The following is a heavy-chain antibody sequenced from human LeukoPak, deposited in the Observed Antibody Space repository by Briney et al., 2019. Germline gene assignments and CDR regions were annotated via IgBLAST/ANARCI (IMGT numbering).Heavy chain of an antibody. CDR1: GYSISSGYY. CDR3: SKSNGYGLIDI. V-gene: IGHV4-38-2*02. D-gene: IGHD3-22*01. J-gene: IGHJ3*02. Sequence: SETLSLTCTVSGYSISSGYYWGWVRQPPGKALEWIGNIFYSGSTYYSPSLKSRVTISLDTSRNQFSLKLNSVTAADTAVYYCSKSNGYGLIDIWGQGTMVTVSS. CDR2: IFYSGST.